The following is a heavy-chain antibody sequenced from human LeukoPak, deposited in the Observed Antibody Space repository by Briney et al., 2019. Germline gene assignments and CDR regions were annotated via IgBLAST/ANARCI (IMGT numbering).Heavy chain of an antibody. D-gene: IGHD4-17*01. CDR3: ARDRHGDYGFGWFDP. CDR1: GGTFSSYA. V-gene: IGHV1-69*04. CDR2: IIPILGIA. Sequence: SVKVSCKASGGTFSSYAISWVRQAPGQGLEWLGRIIPILGIANYAQKFQGRVTITADKSTSTAYMELSSLRSEDTAVYYCARDRHGDYGFGWFDPWGQGTLVTVSS. J-gene: IGHJ5*02.